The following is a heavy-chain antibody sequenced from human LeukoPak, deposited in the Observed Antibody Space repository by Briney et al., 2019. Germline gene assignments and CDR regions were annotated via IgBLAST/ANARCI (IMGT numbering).Heavy chain of an antibody. CDR3: AALFGGYCGSTSCSRWFDP. J-gene: IGHJ5*02. D-gene: IGHD2-2*01. CDR1: GGSISSSSYY. CDR2: IYYSGST. V-gene: IGHV4-39*07. Sequence: PSETLSLTCTVSGGSISSSSYYWGWIRQPPGKGLEWIGSIYYSGSTYYNPSLKSRVTISVDTSKNQFSLKLSSVTAADTAVYYCAALFGGYCGSTSCSRWFDPWGQGTLVTVSS.